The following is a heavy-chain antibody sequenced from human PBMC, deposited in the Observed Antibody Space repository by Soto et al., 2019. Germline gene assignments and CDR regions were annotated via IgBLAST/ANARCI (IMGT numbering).Heavy chain of an antibody. Sequence: EVQLVQSGAEVKKPGESLRISCKGSGYSFTSYWISWVRQMPGKGLECMGRIDPSDSYTNYSPSFQGHVTISADKSISTAYLQWSSLKASDTAMYYCARLAMATRRGYYGMDVWGQGTTVTVSS. CDR1: GYSFTSYW. D-gene: IGHD5-12*01. CDR3: ARLAMATRRGYYGMDV. J-gene: IGHJ6*02. V-gene: IGHV5-10-1*01. CDR2: IDPSDSYT.